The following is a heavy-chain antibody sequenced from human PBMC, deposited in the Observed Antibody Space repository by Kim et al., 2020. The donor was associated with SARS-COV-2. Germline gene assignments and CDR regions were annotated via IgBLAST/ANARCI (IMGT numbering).Heavy chain of an antibody. CDR1: GFTFSSYG. Sequence: GGSLRLSCAASGFTFSSYGMHWVRQAPGKGLEWVAVIWYDGSNKYYADSVKGRFTISRDNSKNTLYLQMNSLRAEDTAVYYCARGGKPGTRPYNWFEPWGQGTLVTVSS. CDR3: ARGGKPGTRPYNWFEP. CDR2: IWYDGSNK. D-gene: IGHD1-1*01. V-gene: IGHV3-33*08. J-gene: IGHJ5*02.